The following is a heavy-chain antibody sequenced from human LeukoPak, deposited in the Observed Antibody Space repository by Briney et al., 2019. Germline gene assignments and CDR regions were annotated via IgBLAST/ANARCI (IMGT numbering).Heavy chain of an antibody. V-gene: IGHV3-66*02. Sequence: GGSLRLSCAASGFTVSSNYMSWVRQAPGKGLEWVSVIYSGGSTYYADSVKGRFTISRDNSKNTLYLQMNSLRAEDTAVYYCATVTAALYYYGMGVWGQGTTVTVSS. CDR2: IYSGGST. D-gene: IGHD2-21*02. CDR1: GFTVSSNY. J-gene: IGHJ6*02. CDR3: ATVTAALYYYGMGV.